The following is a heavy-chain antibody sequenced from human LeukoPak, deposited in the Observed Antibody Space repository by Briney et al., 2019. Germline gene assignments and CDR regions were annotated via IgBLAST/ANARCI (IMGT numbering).Heavy chain of an antibody. CDR2: IYYSGST. J-gene: IGHJ4*02. D-gene: IGHD1-26*01. CDR3: ARSPTTGDFDY. V-gene: IGHV4-59*01. CDR1: GGSISSYY. Sequence: NPSETLSLTCTVSGGSISSYYSSWIRQPPGKGLEWIGYIYYSGSTNYNPSLKSRVTISVDTSKNQFSLKLSSVTAADTAVYYCARSPTTGDFDYWGQGTLVTVSS.